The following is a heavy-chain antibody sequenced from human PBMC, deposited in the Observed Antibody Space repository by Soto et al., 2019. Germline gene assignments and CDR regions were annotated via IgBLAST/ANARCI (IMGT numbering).Heavy chain of an antibody. J-gene: IGHJ5*02. V-gene: IGHV3-74*01. CDR3: VRDGQFITTSCYGNWFDP. Sequence: EVQLVESGGGLVQPGGSLRLSCAASGFTFSTYWMHWIRQVPGKGLEWVSRINSDGSHTYYADSVKGRFTISRDNAKNNLHLELNSLIAEDTAVYYCVRDGQFITTSCYGNWFDPWGQGTLVTVSS. CDR2: INSDGSHT. CDR1: GFTFSTYW. D-gene: IGHD2-2*01.